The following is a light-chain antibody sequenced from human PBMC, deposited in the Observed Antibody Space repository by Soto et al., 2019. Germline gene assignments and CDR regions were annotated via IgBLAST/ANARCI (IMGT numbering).Light chain of an antibody. V-gene: IGLV2-14*01. CDR1: SSDVGGYND. J-gene: IGLJ2*01. CDR2: DVS. Sequence: QSALTQPASVSGSPGQSITISCTGTSSDVGGYNDVSWYQQHPGKAPKLMIYDVSRRPSGVSDRFSASKSGNTASLTISGLIVEDEADYYCSSYTSSSTLLFGGGTQLTVL. CDR3: SSYTSSSTLL.